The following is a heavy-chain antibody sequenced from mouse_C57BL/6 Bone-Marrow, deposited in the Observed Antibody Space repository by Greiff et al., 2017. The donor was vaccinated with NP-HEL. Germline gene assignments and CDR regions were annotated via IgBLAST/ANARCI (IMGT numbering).Heavy chain of an antibody. D-gene: IGHD1-1*01. CDR1: GFTFSDYY. CDR3: ASSYYYGSSYDWYFDV. CDR2: ISPGGGST. J-gene: IGHJ1*03. V-gene: IGHV5-12*01. Sequence: EVKVVESGGGLVQPGGSLKLSCAASGFTFSDYYMYWVRQTPEKRLEWIAFISPGGGSTYYPDTVKGRFTISRDNAKNTLYLQMSRLKSEDTAMYYGASSYYYGSSYDWYFDVWGTGTTVTVSS.